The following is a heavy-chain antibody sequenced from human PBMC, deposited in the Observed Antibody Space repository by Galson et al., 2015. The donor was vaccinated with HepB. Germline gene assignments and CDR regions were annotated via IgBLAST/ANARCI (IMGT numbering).Heavy chain of an antibody. CDR2: ISGYNAKT. Sequence: SVKVSCKASGFNFKMHGFNWVRQASGQGLEWMGWISGYNAKTKYAEKFQDRVIMTADTSTSTVYMELRSLRPDDTAVYFCAREGYDSSGHYPGHWGQGSLVTVSS. CDR1: GFNFKMHG. V-gene: IGHV1-18*01. D-gene: IGHD3-22*01. J-gene: IGHJ4*02. CDR3: AREGYDSSGHYPGH.